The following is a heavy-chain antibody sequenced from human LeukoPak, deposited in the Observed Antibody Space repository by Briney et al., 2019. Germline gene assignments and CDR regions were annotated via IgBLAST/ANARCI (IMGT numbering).Heavy chain of an antibody. J-gene: IGHJ4*02. CDR3: AKERNYYGSGSYDYFFDH. D-gene: IGHD3-10*01. CDR1: GFTFHSHG. V-gene: IGHV3-33*06. Sequence: GSLRLSRATSGFTFHSHGLHWVRQAPGQGLEWVALIWYDGSIKYYADSVKGRFTISRDNSKHTLYLQMNSLRAEDTAVYFCAKERNYYGSGSYDYFFDHWGQGTLVTVSS. CDR2: IWYDGSIK.